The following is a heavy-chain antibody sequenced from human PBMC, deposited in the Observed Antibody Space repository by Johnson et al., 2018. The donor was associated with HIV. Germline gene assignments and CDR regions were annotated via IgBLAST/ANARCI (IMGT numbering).Heavy chain of an antibody. Sequence: QVQLVESGGGVVQPGRSLRLSCAASGFTFSTYAMHWVRQAPGKGLEWVAVISYDGSNKYYADSVKGRFTISRDNSKNTLYLQMNSLRAEDTAVYYCARDGGIYYYDSSGPIPWAFDIWGQGTMVTVSS. CDR2: ISYDGSNK. V-gene: IGHV3-30-3*01. J-gene: IGHJ3*02. CDR1: GFTFSTYA. CDR3: ARDGGIYYYDSSGPIPWAFDI. D-gene: IGHD3-22*01.